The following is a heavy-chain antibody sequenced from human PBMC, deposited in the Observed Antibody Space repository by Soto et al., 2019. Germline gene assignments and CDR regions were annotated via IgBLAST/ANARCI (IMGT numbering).Heavy chain of an antibody. CDR3: EKDRGYCSSSTGYDNWFDP. Sequence: AGGSLRLSCAAYGFNFSSYAMSWVRQAPGEGLGLVSVTSVSRGRTYYAYSVTGRFTITRYNAKTTRYLQMNRLRVEDTAVYFCEKDRGYCSSSTGYDNWFDPWGQGTLVTVSS. CDR1: GFNFSSYA. CDR2: TSVSRGRT. V-gene: IGHV3-23*01. J-gene: IGHJ5*02. D-gene: IGHD2-2*01.